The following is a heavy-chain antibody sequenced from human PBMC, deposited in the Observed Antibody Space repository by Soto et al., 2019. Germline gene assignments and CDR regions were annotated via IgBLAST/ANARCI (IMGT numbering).Heavy chain of an antibody. Sequence: SETLSLTCGVSGASLSSTSWWSWVRQPPGKGLEWIGEIYHSGSTNYNPSLKRRVTISIDNSKNQFSLRLTSVTAADTAVYYCARGWFGVLLGSYYYYGMDVWGQGTTVTVSS. J-gene: IGHJ6*02. V-gene: IGHV4-4*02. D-gene: IGHD3-10*01. CDR1: GASLSSTSW. CDR3: ARGWFGVLLGSYYYYGMDV. CDR2: IYHSGST.